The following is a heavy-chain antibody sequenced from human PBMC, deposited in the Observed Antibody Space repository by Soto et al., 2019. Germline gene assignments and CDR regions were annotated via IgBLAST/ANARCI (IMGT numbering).Heavy chain of an antibody. CDR3: ARDGVAQDYYYYYGMDV. V-gene: IGHV4-4*07. CDR1: GGSISSYY. J-gene: IGHJ6*02. CDR2: IYTSGST. Sequence: QVQLQESGPGLVKPSETLSLTCTVSGGSISSYYWSWIRQPAGKGLEWIGRIYTSGSTNYNPSLKSRATMSVDTSKNQFSLKLSSVTAADTAVYYCARDGVAQDYYYYYGMDVWGQGTTVTVSS. D-gene: IGHD3-3*01.